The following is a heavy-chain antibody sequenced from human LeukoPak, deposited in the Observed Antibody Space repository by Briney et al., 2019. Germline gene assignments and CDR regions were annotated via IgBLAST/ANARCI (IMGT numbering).Heavy chain of an antibody. Sequence: ATVKVSCKASGYTFTSYYMHWVRQAPGQGLEWMGIINPSGGSTSYAQKFQGRVTMTRDTSTSTVYMELSSLRSEDTAVYYCARVYSSSWSYYYYYYYVDVWGKGTTVTVSS. CDR2: INPSGGST. J-gene: IGHJ6*03. CDR3: ARVYSSSWSYYYYYYYVDV. V-gene: IGHV1-46*01. CDR1: GYTFTSYY. D-gene: IGHD6-13*01.